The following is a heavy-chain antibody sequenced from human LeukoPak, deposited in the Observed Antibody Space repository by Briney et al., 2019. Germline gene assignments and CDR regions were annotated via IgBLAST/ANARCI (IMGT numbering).Heavy chain of an antibody. D-gene: IGHD6-13*01. CDR3: ASARIAAAAPTDGFDY. J-gene: IGHJ4*02. CDR2: IYYSGST. CDR1: GGSISSGGYY. V-gene: IGHV4-31*03. Sequence: SETLSLTCTVSGGSISSGGYYWSWIRQHPGKGLEWIGYIYYSGSTYYNPSLKSRVTISVDTSKNQFSLKLSSVTAADTAAYYCASARIAAAAPTDGFDYWAREPWSPSPQ.